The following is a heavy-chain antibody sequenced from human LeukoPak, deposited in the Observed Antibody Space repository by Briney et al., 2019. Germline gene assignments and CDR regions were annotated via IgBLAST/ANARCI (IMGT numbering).Heavy chain of an antibody. Sequence: GGSLRLSCAASGFTFSGSAMHWVRQASGKGLEWVGRIRSKSNNYATAYSESVIGRFTISRDDSKNMAYLQLNSLKTEDTAVYYCTRPLYSSNCFDPWGQGTLVTVSS. V-gene: IGHV3-73*01. D-gene: IGHD6-13*01. CDR2: IRSKSNNYAT. CDR1: GFTFSGSA. J-gene: IGHJ5*02. CDR3: TRPLYSSNCFDP.